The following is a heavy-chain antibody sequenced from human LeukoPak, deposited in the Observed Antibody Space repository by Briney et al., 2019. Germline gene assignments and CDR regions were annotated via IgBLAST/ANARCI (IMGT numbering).Heavy chain of an antibody. CDR3: AKEKGSAVGTLDY. J-gene: IGHJ4*02. Sequence: GSSVKVSCKASGGTFTSYGLTWVRQAPGQGPEWMGRIIPTLGIANYAQKFQDRVIITADKSTNTVYMELSSLRSEDTAMYYCAKEKGSAVGTLDYWGQGTPVTVSS. CDR2: IIPTLGIA. V-gene: IGHV1-69*04. CDR1: GGTFTSYG. D-gene: IGHD6-13*01.